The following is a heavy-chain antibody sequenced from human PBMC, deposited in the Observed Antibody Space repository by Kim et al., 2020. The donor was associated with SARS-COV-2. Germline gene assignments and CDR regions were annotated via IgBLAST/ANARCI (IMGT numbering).Heavy chain of an antibody. J-gene: IGHJ4*02. D-gene: IGHD6-19*01. V-gene: IGHV1-69*02. Sequence: QKFQGRVTITADKSTSTAYMELSSLRSEDTAVYYCASGFGAVAGKAPFDYWGQGTLVTVSS. CDR3: ASGFGAVAGKAPFDY.